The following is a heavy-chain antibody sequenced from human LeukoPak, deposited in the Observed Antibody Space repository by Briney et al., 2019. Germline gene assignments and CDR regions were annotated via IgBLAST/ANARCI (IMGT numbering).Heavy chain of an antibody. J-gene: IGHJ4*02. CDR1: GASISSSNYY. CDR2: IYSSGNT. D-gene: IGHD5-12*01. CDR3: AKSNGYGLIDY. V-gene: IGHV4-39*01. Sequence: SSETLSLTCAVSGASISSSNYYWGWVRQSPGKGLEWIGNIYSSGNTYYNASLKSRVTMYIDTSKNQFSLKLSSVTAADTAMYYCAKSNGYGLIDYWGQGTLVTVSS.